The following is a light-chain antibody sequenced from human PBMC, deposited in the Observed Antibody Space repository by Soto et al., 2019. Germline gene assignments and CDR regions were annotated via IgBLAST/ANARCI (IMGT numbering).Light chain of an antibody. CDR1: SRDVGGSNY. J-gene: IGLJ1*01. V-gene: IGLV2-14*01. CDR2: EVN. CDR3: SSYTSSNTLEV. Sequence: QSVLXQPASVSGSPGQSITISCTGTSRDVGGSNYVSWYQHHPRRAPKLLIYEVNYRPSGVSSRFSGSKSGNTASLTISGLQAEDEADYYCSSYTSSNTLEVFGVGTKVTVL.